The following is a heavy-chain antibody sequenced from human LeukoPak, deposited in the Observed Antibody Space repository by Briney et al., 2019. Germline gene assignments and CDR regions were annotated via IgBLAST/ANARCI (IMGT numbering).Heavy chain of an antibody. D-gene: IGHD5-18*01. CDR2: IYYSGST. CDR1: GGSISTYY. CDR3: ARGIYSYGYSTFDP. J-gene: IGHJ5*02. Sequence: SETLSLTCTVSGGSISTYYWSWIRQPPGKGLEWIGYIYYSGSTNYNPSLKSRVTISVDTSKNQFSLKLSSVTAADTAVYYCARGIYSYGYSTFDPWGQGTLVTVSS. V-gene: IGHV4-59*01.